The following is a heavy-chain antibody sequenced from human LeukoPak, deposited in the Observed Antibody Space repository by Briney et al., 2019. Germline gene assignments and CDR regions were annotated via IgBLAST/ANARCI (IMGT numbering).Heavy chain of an antibody. V-gene: IGHV3-7*01. CDR2: IKQDGSEK. D-gene: IGHD3-10*01. Sequence: GGSLRLSCAASGFTFSSYWMSWVRQAPGKGLEWVANIKQDGSEKYYVDSVKGRFTISRDNAKNSLYLQMNSLRAEDTAVYYCAVPGVSNYYYMDVWGKGTTVTISS. J-gene: IGHJ6*03. CDR3: AVPGVSNYYYMDV. CDR1: GFTFSSYW.